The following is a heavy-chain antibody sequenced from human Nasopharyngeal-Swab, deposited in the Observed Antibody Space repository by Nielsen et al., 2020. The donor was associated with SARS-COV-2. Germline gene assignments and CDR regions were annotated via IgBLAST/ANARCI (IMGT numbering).Heavy chain of an antibody. CDR1: GLTISNNY. Sequence: GESLKISCAASGLTISNNYISWVRQAPGKGLEWVSLLQSDGSTYYADSVKGRFTFSRDNSKNTLFLQMKSLRADDTAVYYCATRSASWTRGDYWGQGTLVTVSS. J-gene: IGHJ4*02. D-gene: IGHD2-2*01. CDR3: ATRSASWTRGDY. CDR2: LQSDGST. V-gene: IGHV3-53*01.